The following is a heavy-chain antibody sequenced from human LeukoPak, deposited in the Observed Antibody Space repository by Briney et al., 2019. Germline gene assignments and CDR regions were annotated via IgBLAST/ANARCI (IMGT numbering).Heavy chain of an antibody. D-gene: IGHD6-19*01. J-gene: IGHJ5*02. CDR2: ISSSSSYI. CDR1: GFTFSSYS. Sequence: GGSLRLSCAASGFTFSSYSMNWVRQAPGKGLEWVSSISSSSSYIYYADSVKGRFTISRDNAKNSLYLQMNSLRAEDTAVYYCARAGPINSGYWFDPWGQGTLVTVSS. V-gene: IGHV3-21*01. CDR3: ARAGPINSGYWFDP.